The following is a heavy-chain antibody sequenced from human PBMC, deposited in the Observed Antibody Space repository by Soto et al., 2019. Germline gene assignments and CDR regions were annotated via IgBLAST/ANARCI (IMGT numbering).Heavy chain of an antibody. V-gene: IGHV3-33*01. CDR3: ARAWSSSVFDY. Sequence: VAVIWYDGSNKYYADSVKGRFTISRDNSKNTLYLQMNSLRAEDTAVYYCARAWSSSVFDYWGQGTLVTVSS. J-gene: IGHJ4*02. D-gene: IGHD6-6*01. CDR2: IWYDGSNK.